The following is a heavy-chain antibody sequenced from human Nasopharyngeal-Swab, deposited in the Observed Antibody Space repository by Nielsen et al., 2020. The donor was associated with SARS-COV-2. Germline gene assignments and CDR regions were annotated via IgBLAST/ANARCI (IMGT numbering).Heavy chain of an antibody. Sequence: SETPSLTCTVSGGSISSYYWSWIRQPPGKGLEWIGYIYYSGSTNYNPSLKSRVTISVDTSKNQFSLKLTSVTAADTAVYYCASNSTSWYGSAFDIWGKGTMVTVSS. J-gene: IGHJ3*02. V-gene: IGHV4-59*01. CDR1: GGSISSYY. CDR3: ASNSTSWYGSAFDI. CDR2: IYYSGST. D-gene: IGHD2-2*01.